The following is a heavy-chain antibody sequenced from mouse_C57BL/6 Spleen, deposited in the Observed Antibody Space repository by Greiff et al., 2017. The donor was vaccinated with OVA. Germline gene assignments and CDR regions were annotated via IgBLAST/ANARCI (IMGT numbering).Heavy chain of an antibody. J-gene: IGHJ2*01. CDR1: GYTFTSYW. D-gene: IGHD2-1*01. CDR3: ARFPYGNYGFDY. Sequence: QVQLQQPGAELVKPGASVKLSCKASGYTFTSYWMHWVKQRPGQGLEWIGMIHPNSGSTNYNEKFKSKATLTVDKSSSTAYMQLSSLTSEDSAVYYCARFPYGNYGFDYWGQGTTLTVSS. CDR2: IHPNSGST. V-gene: IGHV1-64*01.